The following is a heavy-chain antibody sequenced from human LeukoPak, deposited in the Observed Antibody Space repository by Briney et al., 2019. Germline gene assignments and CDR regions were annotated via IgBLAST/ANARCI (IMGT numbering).Heavy chain of an antibody. CDR2: ISYDRSDE. D-gene: IGHD1-26*01. J-gene: IGHJ4*02. CDR1: GFTFSNYG. V-gene: IGHV3-30*18. CDR3: AEGRVASGSYFDY. Sequence: GGSLRLSCAASGFTFSNYGMHWVRQAPGKGLEWVASISYDRSDEYNADSVKGRFTISRDNSKNTVYLQMNSLRAEDTAVYYCAEGRVASGSYFDYWGQGTLVTVSS.